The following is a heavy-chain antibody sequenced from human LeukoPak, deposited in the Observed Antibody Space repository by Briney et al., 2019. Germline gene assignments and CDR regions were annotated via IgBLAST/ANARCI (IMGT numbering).Heavy chain of an antibody. CDR3: TRASNRAFDI. D-gene: IGHD1-14*01. V-gene: IGHV6-1*01. CDR1: GDSVSSNSAA. J-gene: IGHJ3*02. CDR2: TYYRSKWGS. Sequence: SQTLSLTCAISGDSVSSNSAAWNWIRQSPSRGLEWLGRTYYRSKWGSDYAVSVKSRIIISPDTSKNQFSLQLNSVTPEDTAVYYCTRASNRAFDIWGQGTMVTVSS.